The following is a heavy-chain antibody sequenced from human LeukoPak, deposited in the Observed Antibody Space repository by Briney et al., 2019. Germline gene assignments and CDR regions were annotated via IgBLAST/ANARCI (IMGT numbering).Heavy chain of an antibody. Sequence: GGSLRLSCAASGFTFSSYAMSWVRQAPGKGLEWVSAISGSGGSTYYADSVKGRFTISRDNSKNTLYLQMNSLRAEDTAVYYCAKDITYYYDSSGYVDDYWGQGTLVTVSS. D-gene: IGHD3-22*01. CDR2: ISGSGGST. V-gene: IGHV3-23*01. J-gene: IGHJ4*02. CDR3: AKDITYYYDSSGYVDDY. CDR1: GFTFSSYA.